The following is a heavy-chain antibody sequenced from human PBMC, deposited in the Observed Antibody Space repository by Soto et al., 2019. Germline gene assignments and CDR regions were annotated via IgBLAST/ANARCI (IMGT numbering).Heavy chain of an antibody. CDR2: ISSSSSYM. CDR1: GFTFSNYG. Sequence: EVQLVESGGGVVKPGGSLRLSCAASGFTFSNYGMNWVRQAPGKGLEWVSAISSSSSYMYYADSVKGRFTISRDNAKNTLYPQRNSLRAEDTAVYHWARDCSSASCYVGPFDYWGQGTLVTVSS. CDR3: ARDCSSASCYVGPFDY. D-gene: IGHD2-2*01. V-gene: IGHV3-21*01. J-gene: IGHJ4*02.